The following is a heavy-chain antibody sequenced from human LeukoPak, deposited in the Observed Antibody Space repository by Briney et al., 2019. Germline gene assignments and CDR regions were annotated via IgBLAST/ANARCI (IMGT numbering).Heavy chain of an antibody. V-gene: IGHV4-39*01. D-gene: IGHD3-10*01. Sequence: MTSETLSLTCTVSGGSISSSSYYWGWIRQPPGRGLEWIGSIYYSGSTYYNPSLKSRVTISVDTSKNQFSLKLSSVTAADTAVYYCARLPRGSGYFDYWGQGTLVTVSS. CDR1: GGSISSSSYY. CDR3: ARLPRGSGYFDY. J-gene: IGHJ4*02. CDR2: IYYSGST.